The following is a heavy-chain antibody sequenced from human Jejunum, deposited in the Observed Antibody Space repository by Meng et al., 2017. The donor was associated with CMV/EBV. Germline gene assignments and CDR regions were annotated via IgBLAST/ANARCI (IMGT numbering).Heavy chain of an antibody. CDR2: IRKDGGEI. Sequence: TFTTHWMGWVRQAPGKGLEWVADIRKDGGEIYYVASVKGRFTISRDNAKNSLYLQMNSLRAEDTAVYYCAREGTQLWPPNWFSDLWGRGTRVTVSS. CDR3: AREGTQLWPPNWFSDL. V-gene: IGHV3-7*01. D-gene: IGHD5-18*01. CDR1: TFTTHW. J-gene: IGHJ2*01.